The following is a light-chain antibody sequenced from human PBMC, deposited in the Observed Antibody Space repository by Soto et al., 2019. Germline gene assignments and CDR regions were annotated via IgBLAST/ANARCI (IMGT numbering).Light chain of an antibody. CDR2: AAS. CDR1: RSISLF. CDR3: HQTDSIPET. Sequence: DIQMTQSPSSLSASVGDTVTINCRASRSISLFLNWYQQKPGKAPKLLIYAASSLQSGVPSRFTGNGSGTDFTLTISSLQPEDFATYYCHQTDSIPETFGQGTKVEIK. V-gene: IGKV1-39*01. J-gene: IGKJ1*01.